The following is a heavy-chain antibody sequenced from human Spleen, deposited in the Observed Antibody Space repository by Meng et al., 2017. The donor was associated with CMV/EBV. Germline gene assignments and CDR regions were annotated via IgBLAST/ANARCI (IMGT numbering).Heavy chain of an antibody. CDR3: AKVGVASPILIPTSYNWFDF. J-gene: IGHJ5*01. V-gene: IGHV1-2*02. CDR1: FSGFY. CDR2: IKPISGAT. Sequence: FSGFYIHWVRQAPGQGLDWMGWIKPISGATNYAKKFQGRVTMNRDTSINTAFMELSRLRSDDTAVYFCAKVGVASPILIPTSYNWFDFWGQGSLVTVSS. D-gene: IGHD3-16*01.